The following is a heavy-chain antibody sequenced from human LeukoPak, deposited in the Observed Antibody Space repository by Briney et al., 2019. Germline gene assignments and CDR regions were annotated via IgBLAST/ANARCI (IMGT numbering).Heavy chain of an antibody. D-gene: IGHD6-13*01. J-gene: IGHJ4*02. Sequence: SETLSLTCTVSGESIRSGDYYWTWIRQPRGKGPEWIGYTFHNGKTDYNPSLRRRASISLDRTRDQFSLKLRSVTAADTAVYYCARDYSAVWYPYFHYWGRGILVTVSS. CDR2: TFHNGKT. CDR3: ARDYSAVWYPYFHY. V-gene: IGHV4-30-2*01. CDR1: GESIRSGDYY.